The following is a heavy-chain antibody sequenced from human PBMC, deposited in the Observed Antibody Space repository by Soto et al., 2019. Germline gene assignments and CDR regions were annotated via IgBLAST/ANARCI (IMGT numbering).Heavy chain of an antibody. D-gene: IGHD2-2*01. CDR2: ISGSGGST. V-gene: IGHV3-23*01. CDR1: GFTFSSYA. J-gene: IGHJ4*02. CDR3: AKDRSIASIVVVPAAIRDFDY. Sequence: GGSLRLSCAASGFTFSSYAMSWVRQAPGKGLEWVSAISGSGGSTYYADSVKGRFTISRDNSKNTLYLQMNSLRAEDTAVYYCAKDRSIASIVVVPAAIRDFDYWGQGTLVTVSS.